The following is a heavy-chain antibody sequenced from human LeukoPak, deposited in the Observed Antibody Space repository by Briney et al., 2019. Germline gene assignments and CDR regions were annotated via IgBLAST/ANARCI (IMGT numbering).Heavy chain of an antibody. D-gene: IGHD4-17*01. V-gene: IGHV3-23*01. CDR2: ISGSGGST. Sequence: GGSLRLSCAASGFTFSSYAMSWVRQAPGKGLEWVSAISGSGGSTYYADSVKGRFTISRDNSKNTLYLQMNSLRAEDTAVYYCAKDFDYYGDSNDAFDIWGQGTMVTVSS. CDR1: GFTFSSYA. J-gene: IGHJ3*02. CDR3: AKDFDYYGDSNDAFDI.